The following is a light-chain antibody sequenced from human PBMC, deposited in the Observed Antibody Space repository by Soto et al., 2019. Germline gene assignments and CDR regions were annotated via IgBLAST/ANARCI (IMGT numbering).Light chain of an antibody. J-gene: IGKJ1*01. V-gene: IGKV3-20*01. CDR1: QSVSSSY. Sequence: IVLTQSPGTLSLFPGGGAPVFSRARQSVSSSYLAWYQQKPGQAPRFIIYGASSRATGIPDRFSGSGSGTDFTLTISRLEPEDVAVYYCQQYGSSPPTFGQGTKVDIK. CDR2: GAS. CDR3: QQYGSSPPT.